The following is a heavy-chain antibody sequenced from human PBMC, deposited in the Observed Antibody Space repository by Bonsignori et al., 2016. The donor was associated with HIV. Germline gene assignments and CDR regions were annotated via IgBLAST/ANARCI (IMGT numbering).Heavy chain of an antibody. J-gene: IGHJ3*02. CDR2: IIPILGIA. V-gene: IGHV1-69*10. Sequence: WVRQAPGQGLEWMGGIIPILGIANYAQKFQGRVTITADESTSTAYMELSSLRSEDTAVYYCARDGSGSAFDIWGQGTMVTVSS. D-gene: IGHD3-10*01. CDR3: ARDGSGSAFDI.